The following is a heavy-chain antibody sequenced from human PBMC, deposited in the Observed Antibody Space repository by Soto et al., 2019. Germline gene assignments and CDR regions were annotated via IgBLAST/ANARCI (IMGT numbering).Heavy chain of an antibody. J-gene: IGHJ5*02. V-gene: IGHV4-39*01. CDR1: GASVSTGSYY. Sequence: XASLSLTCTVSGASVSTGSYYWGGIRQPPGKGLEWIGSIYYSGSTYYNPSLKSRVTISVDTSKNQSSLKLSSVTAADTAVYYCERHVGGSYDWFDPWGQGTLVPVSS. D-gene: IGHD1-26*01. CDR3: ERHVGGSYDWFDP. CDR2: IYYSGST.